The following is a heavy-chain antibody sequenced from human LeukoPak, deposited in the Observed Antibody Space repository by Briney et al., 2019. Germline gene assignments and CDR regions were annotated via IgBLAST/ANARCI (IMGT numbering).Heavy chain of an antibody. V-gene: IGHV1-18*01. D-gene: IGHD5-24*01. Sequence: ASVKVSCKASGYTFTSYGISWVRQAPGQGLEWMGWISAYNGNTNYAQTLQGRVTMTTDTSTSTAYMELRSLRSDDTAVYYCAIRVEMATSDYWGQGTLVTVSS. CDR1: GYTFTSYG. CDR3: AIRVEMATSDY. J-gene: IGHJ4*02. CDR2: ISAYNGNT.